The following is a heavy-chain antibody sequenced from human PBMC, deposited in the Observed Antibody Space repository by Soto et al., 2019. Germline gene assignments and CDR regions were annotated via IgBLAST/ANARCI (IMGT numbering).Heavy chain of an antibody. Sequence: GGSLRLSCAASGFTFSSYAMSWVRQAPGKGLEWVSVISNNGGSTYYADSVKGRFTISRDNSKNTLYLQMNSLRAEDTAVYYYAKDESAGYYYFDYWGQGTLVTVSS. V-gene: IGHV3-23*01. CDR3: AKDESAGYYYFDY. CDR1: GFTFSSYA. J-gene: IGHJ4*02. D-gene: IGHD3-9*01. CDR2: ISNNGGST.